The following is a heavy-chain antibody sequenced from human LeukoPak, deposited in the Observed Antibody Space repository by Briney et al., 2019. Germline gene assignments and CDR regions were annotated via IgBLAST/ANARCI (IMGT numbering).Heavy chain of an antibody. J-gene: IGHJ4*02. CDR3: ARDMRPIVGGCPWDY. CDR1: GFTFDDYA. Sequence: GGSLRLSCAASGFTFDDYAMHWVRQAPGKGLEWVSGISWNSGSIGYADSVKGRFTISRDNAKNSLYLQMNSLRAEDTALYYCARDMRPIVGGCPWDYWGQGTLVTVSS. D-gene: IGHD1-26*01. CDR2: ISWNSGSI. V-gene: IGHV3-9*01.